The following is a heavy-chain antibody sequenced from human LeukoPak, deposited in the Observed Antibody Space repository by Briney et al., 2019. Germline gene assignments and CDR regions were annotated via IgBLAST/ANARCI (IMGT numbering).Heavy chain of an antibody. J-gene: IGHJ4*02. CDR2: INPNSGGT. D-gene: IGHD6-6*01. CDR1: GYTFTGYY. CDR3: ARDRIAARSNRIFDY. Sequence: ASVKVSCKASGYTFTGYYMHWVRQAPGQGLEWMGWINPNSGGTNYAQKFQGRVTMTRDTSISTAYMELSRLRSDDTAVYYCARDRIAARSNRIFDYWGQGTLVTVSS. V-gene: IGHV1-2*02.